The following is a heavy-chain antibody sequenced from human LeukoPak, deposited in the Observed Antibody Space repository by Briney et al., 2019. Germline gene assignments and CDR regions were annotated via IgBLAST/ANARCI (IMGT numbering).Heavy chain of an antibody. CDR2: IYYSGST. D-gene: IGHD3-22*01. CDR3: ARGLPEYYYDSSGTDDY. V-gene: IGHV4-59*12. Sequence: SETLSLTCTVSGGSISSYYWSWIRQPPGKGLEWIGYIYYSGSTNYNPSLKSRVTISVDTSKNQFSLKLSSVTAADTAVYYCARGLPEYYYDSSGTDDYWGQGTLVTVSS. CDR1: GGSISSYY. J-gene: IGHJ4*02.